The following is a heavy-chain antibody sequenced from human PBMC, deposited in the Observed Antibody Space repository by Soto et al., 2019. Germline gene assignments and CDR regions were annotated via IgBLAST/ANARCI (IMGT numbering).Heavy chain of an antibody. D-gene: IGHD4-4*01. CDR1: GFTFSSYS. J-gene: IGHJ5*02. V-gene: IGHV3-21*01. CDR3: ATPPPYSNYKNWFDP. CDR2: ISSSSSYI. Sequence: GGSLRLSCAASGFTFSSYSMNWVRQAPGKGLEWVSSISSSSSYIYYADSVKGRFNISRDNAKNSLYLQMKSMRAEDTAVYYYATPPPYSNYKNWFDPWGKGTLVTVSS.